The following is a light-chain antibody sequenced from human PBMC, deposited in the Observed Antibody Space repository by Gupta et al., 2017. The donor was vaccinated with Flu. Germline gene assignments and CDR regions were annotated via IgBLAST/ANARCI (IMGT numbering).Light chain of an antibody. Sequence: DIVMSRSPYSLSVSLGERATINCKSSQSRLYSANNKNYLAWLQQKPGQPPRLLLYWASIRERGVTDLFSGSGSGTDFTLTISSRQAEDVAVYFCQQYENTPVFTFGHGTKVDIK. J-gene: IGKJ3*01. CDR2: WAS. CDR3: QQYENTPVFT. V-gene: IGKV4-1*01. CDR1: QSRLYSANNKNY.